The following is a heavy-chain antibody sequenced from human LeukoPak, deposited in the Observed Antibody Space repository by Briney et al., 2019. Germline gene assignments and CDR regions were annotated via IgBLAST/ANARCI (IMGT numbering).Heavy chain of an antibody. D-gene: IGHD3-22*01. J-gene: IGHJ4*02. CDR2: IIPIFGTA. CDR3: ARDRNGRYYYDSSGYSPLDY. V-gene: IGHV1-69*05. Sequence: GASVKVSCKASGGTFSSYAISWVRQAPGQGLEWMGGIIPIFGTANYAQKFQGRVTITTDESTSTAYMELSSLRSEDTAVYYCARDRNGRYYYDSSGYSPLDYWGQGTLVTVSS. CDR1: GGTFSSYA.